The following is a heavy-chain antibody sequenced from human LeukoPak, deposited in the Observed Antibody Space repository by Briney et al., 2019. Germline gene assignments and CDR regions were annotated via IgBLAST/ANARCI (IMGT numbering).Heavy chain of an antibody. Sequence: PGRSLRLSCAASGFTFSSYAMSWVRQAPGKGLEWVSAISGSGGSTYYADSVKGRFTISRDNSKNTLYLQMNSLRAEDTAVCYCAKGTYYDFWSDNWFDPWGQGTLVTVSS. V-gene: IGHV3-23*01. CDR2: ISGSGGST. J-gene: IGHJ5*02. CDR3: AKGTYYDFWSDNWFDP. D-gene: IGHD3-3*01. CDR1: GFTFSSYA.